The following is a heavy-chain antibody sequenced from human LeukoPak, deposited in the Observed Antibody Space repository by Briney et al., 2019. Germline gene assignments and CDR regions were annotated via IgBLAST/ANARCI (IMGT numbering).Heavy chain of an antibody. CDR3: ARSVYGSGSYLGYYGMDV. D-gene: IGHD3-10*01. Sequence: GASVKVSCTASGGTFSSYAISWVRQAPGQGLEWMGRIIPILGIANYAQKFQGRVTITADKSTSTAYMELSSLRSEDTAVYYCARSVYGSGSYLGYYGMDVWGQGTTVTVSS. CDR2: IIPILGIA. V-gene: IGHV1-69*04. CDR1: GGTFSSYA. J-gene: IGHJ6*02.